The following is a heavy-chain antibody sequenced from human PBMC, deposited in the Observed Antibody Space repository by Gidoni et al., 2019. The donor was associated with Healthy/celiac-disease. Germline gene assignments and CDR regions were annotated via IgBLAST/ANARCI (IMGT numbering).Heavy chain of an antibody. V-gene: IGHV4-61*02. CDR1: GGSISSGSYY. J-gene: IGHJ6*02. D-gene: IGHD3-16*01. CDR2: IYTSGST. Sequence: QVQLQESGPGLVKPSQTLSLTCTVSGGSISSGSYYWSWIRQPAGKGLEWIGRIYTSGSTNYNPSLKSRVTISVDTSKNQFSLKLSSVTAADTAVYYCARDLAVSYYYYGMDVWGQGTTVTVSS. CDR3: ARDLAVSYYYYGMDV.